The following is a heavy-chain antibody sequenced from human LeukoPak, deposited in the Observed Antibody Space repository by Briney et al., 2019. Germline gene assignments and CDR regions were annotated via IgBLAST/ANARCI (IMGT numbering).Heavy chain of an antibody. D-gene: IGHD3-9*01. CDR1: GGSISSGGYY. V-gene: IGHV4-31*03. J-gene: IGHJ4*02. CDR2: IYYSGST. CDR3: ARVRAHNDILTGYYEDY. Sequence: PSETLSLTCTVSGGSISSGGYYCSWIRQHLGKGLEWIGYIYYSGSTYYNPSLKSRVTISVDTSKNQFSLKLSSVTAADTAVYYCARVRAHNDILTGYYEDYWGQGTLVTVSS.